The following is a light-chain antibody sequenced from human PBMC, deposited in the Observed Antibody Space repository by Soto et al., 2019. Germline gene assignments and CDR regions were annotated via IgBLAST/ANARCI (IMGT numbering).Light chain of an antibody. CDR3: MQSTQLPPT. J-gene: IGKJ5*01. V-gene: IGKV2D-29*02. CDR1: QSLLHITGETF. Sequence: DVVMTQTPLSLSVSPGQPASISCKSGQSLLHITGETFLVWYLQKPGQSPQLLIYEVSTRVSGVPDRFSGSGSGTDFTLEISRVETDDVGIYYCMQSTQLPPTFGQGTRLEIK. CDR2: EVS.